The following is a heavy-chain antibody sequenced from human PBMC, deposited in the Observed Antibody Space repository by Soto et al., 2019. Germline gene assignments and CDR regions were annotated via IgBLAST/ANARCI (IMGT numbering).Heavy chain of an antibody. V-gene: IGHV3-74*03. CDR3: ARDLGGPDY. J-gene: IGHJ4*02. CDR1: GFSLSPYW. Sequence: EVHLEESGGGLVQPGGSLRLSCAASGFSLSPYWMHWVRQVPGRGLEWVARLSSDGFGAAYADSVKGRFFISRDIARNTLSLQMNSLRADDTTVYYCARDLGGPDYWGRGTSVTVSS. D-gene: IGHD3-16*01. CDR2: LSSDGFGA.